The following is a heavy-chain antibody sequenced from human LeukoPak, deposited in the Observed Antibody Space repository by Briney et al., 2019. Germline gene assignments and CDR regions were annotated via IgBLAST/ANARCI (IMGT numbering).Heavy chain of an antibody. Sequence: GASVKVSCKASGYTFSSFDISWVRQAPGQGLEWMGWISGHNGNTKYAQKFEGRVTMTTDTSTSIAYMELRSLKSGDTAVYYCARAHSSGWYVGDYWGQGTLVTV. CDR1: GYTFSSFD. J-gene: IGHJ4*02. CDR3: ARAHSSGWYVGDY. V-gene: IGHV1-18*01. CDR2: ISGHNGNT. D-gene: IGHD6-19*01.